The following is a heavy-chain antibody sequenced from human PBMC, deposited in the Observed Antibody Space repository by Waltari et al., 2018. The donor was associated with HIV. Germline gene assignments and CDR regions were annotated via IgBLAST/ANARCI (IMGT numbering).Heavy chain of an antibody. CDR2: IYYSGST. D-gene: IGHD3-22*01. CDR1: GGSVSSGSYY. J-gene: IGHJ4*02. Sequence: QVQLQESGPGLVKPSETLSLTCTVSGGSVSSGSYYCSWIRQPPGKGLEWIGYIYYSGSTNYNPSLKSRVTISVDTSKNQFSLKLSSVTAADTAVYYCAREPTYYYDSSGYPNWGQGTLVTVSS. CDR3: AREPTYYYDSSGYPN. V-gene: IGHV4-61*01.